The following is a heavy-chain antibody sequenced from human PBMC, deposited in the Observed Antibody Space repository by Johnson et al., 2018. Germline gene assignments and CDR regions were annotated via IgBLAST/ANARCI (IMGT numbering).Heavy chain of an antibody. CDR3: AKDIAAGYYYYYAMDV. CDR1: GFTFSSYW. D-gene: IGHD6-13*01. V-gene: IGHV3-74*01. J-gene: IGHJ6*02. CDR2: INSDGSST. Sequence: VQLQESGGGLVQPGWSXRLSCAASGFTFSSYWMHWVRQAPGKGLVWVSRINSDGSSTSYADSVKGRFTISRDNAKNSLYLQMNSLAEDTALYYCAKDIAAGYYYYYAMDVWGQGTTVTVSS.